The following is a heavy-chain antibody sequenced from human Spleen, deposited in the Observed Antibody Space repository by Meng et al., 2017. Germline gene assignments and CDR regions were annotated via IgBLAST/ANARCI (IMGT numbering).Heavy chain of an antibody. CDR2: ISYDGSNN. Sequence: QVQLVESGGGLVQPGGSLRLSCAASGFTFSSYVMHWVRQAPGKGLEWVAIISYDGSNNDYTDSVKGRFTISRDIAKNTLYLEMNSLRVDDSALYFCVRDFGGESDFWGQGTLVTVSS. J-gene: IGHJ4*02. V-gene: IGHV3-30-3*01. CDR3: VRDFGGESDF. D-gene: IGHD3-10*01. CDR1: GFTFSSYV.